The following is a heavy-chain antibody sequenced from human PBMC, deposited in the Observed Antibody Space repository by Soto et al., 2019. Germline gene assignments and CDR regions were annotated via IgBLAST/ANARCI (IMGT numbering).Heavy chain of an antibody. Sequence: PGGSLRLSCAASGFTFSSYDMSWVRQAPGKGLEWVSAISGSGGSTYYADSVKGRFTISRDNSKNTLYLQMNSLRAEDTAVYYCAKRYSSGWYVFDYWGQGTLVTVSS. D-gene: IGHD6-19*01. CDR2: ISGSGGST. CDR1: GFTFSSYD. J-gene: IGHJ4*02. V-gene: IGHV3-23*01. CDR3: AKRYSSGWYVFDY.